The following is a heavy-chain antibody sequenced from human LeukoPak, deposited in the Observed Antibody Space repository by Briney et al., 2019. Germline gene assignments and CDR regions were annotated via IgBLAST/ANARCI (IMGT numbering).Heavy chain of an antibody. CDR3: ARANWLWSSDY. D-gene: IGHD5-18*01. CDR1: GGSISSYY. CDR2: IYYSGST. Sequence: SETLSLTCTVSGGSISSYYWSWIRQPPGKGLEWIGYIYYSGSTNYNPSLKSRVTISVDTSKNQFSLKLSSVTAADTAVYYCARANWLWSSDYWGQGTLVTVSS. J-gene: IGHJ4*02. V-gene: IGHV4-59*01.